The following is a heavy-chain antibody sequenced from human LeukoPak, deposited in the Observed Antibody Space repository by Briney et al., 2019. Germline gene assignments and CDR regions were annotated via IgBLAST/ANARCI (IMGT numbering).Heavy chain of an antibody. D-gene: IGHD3-10*02. Sequence: GGSLGLSCAASGFTFSSYSMNWVRQAPGKGLEWVSSISSSSSYIYYADSVKGRFTISRDNAKNSLYLQMNSLRAEDTAVYYCAELGITMIGGVWGKGTTVTISS. CDR2: ISSSSSYI. J-gene: IGHJ6*04. CDR1: GFTFSSYS. V-gene: IGHV3-21*01. CDR3: AELGITMIGGV.